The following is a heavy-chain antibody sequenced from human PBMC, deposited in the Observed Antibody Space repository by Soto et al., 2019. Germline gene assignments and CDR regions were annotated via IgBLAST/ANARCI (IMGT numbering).Heavy chain of an antibody. CDR2: MNPNSGNT. V-gene: IGHV1-8*01. J-gene: IGHJ4*02. CDR1: GYTFTSYN. D-gene: IGHD3-10*01. CDR3: AREDFYGSGSYSY. Sequence: ASVKVSCKASGYTFTSYNINWVRQATGRGLEWMGWMNPNSGNTGFAQKFQGRVAMTRSTSTSTAYMELSSLNSDDTAVYFCAREDFYGSGSYSYWGQGTQVTVSS.